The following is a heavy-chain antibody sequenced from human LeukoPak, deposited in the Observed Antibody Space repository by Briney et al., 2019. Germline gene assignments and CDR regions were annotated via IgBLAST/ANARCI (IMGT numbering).Heavy chain of an antibody. CDR3: AKGDELWPTLFDY. J-gene: IGHJ4*02. Sequence: PGGSLRLSCAASGFTFSSYAMSWVPQAPGKGREWVPAISGSGGRTHYADSVKGRYTISRDNSKNTLYPQMNSLRAEDTAVYYCAKGDELWPTLFDYWGQGTLVTVSS. V-gene: IGHV3-23*01. D-gene: IGHD5-18*01. CDR1: GFTFSSYA. CDR2: ISGSGGRT.